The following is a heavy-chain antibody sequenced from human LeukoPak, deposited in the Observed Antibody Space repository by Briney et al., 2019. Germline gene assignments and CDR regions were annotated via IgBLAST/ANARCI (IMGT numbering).Heavy chain of an antibody. D-gene: IGHD6-19*01. CDR1: GGSISSYY. Sequence: SSETLSLTYTVSGGSISSYYWSWIRQPPGKGLEWIGYIYYSGSTNYNPSLKSRDTISVDTSKNQFSLKLSSVTAADTAVYYCARSSGWGNFDYWGQGTLVTVSS. V-gene: IGHV4-59*01. J-gene: IGHJ4*02. CDR3: ARSSGWGNFDY. CDR2: IYYSGST.